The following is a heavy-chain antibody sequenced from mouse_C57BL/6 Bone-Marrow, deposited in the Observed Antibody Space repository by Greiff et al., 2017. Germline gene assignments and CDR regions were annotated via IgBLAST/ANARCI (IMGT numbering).Heavy chain of an antibody. CDR2: LHPHSGST. D-gene: IGHD1-1*01. J-gene: IGHJ4*01. CDR3: ARDYGSRCAMDY. V-gene: IGHV1-64*01. Sequence: QVQLKQPGAELVKPGASVKLSCKASGYTFTSYWMHWVKQRPGQGLEWIGMLHPHSGSTNSNEKFKSKDTLTVDTSSSTAYMQLGSLTSEDSAVYYCARDYGSRCAMDYWGQGTSVTVSS. CDR1: GYTFTSYW.